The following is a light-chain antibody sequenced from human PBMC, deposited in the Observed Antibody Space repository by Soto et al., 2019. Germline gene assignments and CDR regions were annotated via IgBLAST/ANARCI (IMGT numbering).Light chain of an antibody. CDR1: QSISNH. J-gene: IGKJ5*01. V-gene: IGKV1-5*01. CDR2: DAS. Sequence: DIQMTQSPSSLSASVEDRVIITCPASQSISNHLNWYQQKPGKAPKLLIYDASSLESGVPSRFSGSGSGTEFTLTISSLQPDDFATYYCQQYNSYSSITFGQGTRLEIK. CDR3: QQYNSYSSIT.